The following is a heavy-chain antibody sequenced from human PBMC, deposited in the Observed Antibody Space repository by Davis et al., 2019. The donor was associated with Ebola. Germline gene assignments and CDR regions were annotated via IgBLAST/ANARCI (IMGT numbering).Heavy chain of an antibody. J-gene: IGHJ5*02. CDR2: IYYSGST. V-gene: IGHV4-61*08. CDR1: GGSISSGGYY. Sequence: PSETLSLTCTVSGGSISSGGYYWSWIRQHPGKGLEWIGYIYYSGSTNYNPSLKSRVTISVDTSKNQFSLKLSSVTAADTAVYYCARRPLGYCNSTSCGWFDPWGQGTLVTVSS. D-gene: IGHD2-2*01. CDR3: ARRPLGYCNSTSCGWFDP.